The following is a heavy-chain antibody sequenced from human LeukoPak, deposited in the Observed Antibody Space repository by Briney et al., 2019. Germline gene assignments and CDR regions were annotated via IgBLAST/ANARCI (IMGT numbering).Heavy chain of an antibody. J-gene: IGHJ4*02. CDR2: IFSNDET. V-gene: IGHV2-26*01. CDR1: GFSLSNARMG. Sequence: SGPTLVNPTETLTLTCTVSGFSLSNARMGVSWIRQPPGKALEWLAHIFSNDETSYSTSLKSRLTISKDTSKSQVVLTMTDMDPVDTATYYCARFYYDYVWGSYRYTNFDYWGQGTLVTVSS. CDR3: ARFYYDYVWGSYRYTNFDY. D-gene: IGHD3-16*02.